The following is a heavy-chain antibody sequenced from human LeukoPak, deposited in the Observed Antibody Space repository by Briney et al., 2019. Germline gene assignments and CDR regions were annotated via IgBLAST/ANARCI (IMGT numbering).Heavy chain of an antibody. Sequence: ASVKVSCKASGYTFTGYYIHWVRQAPGQGLQWMGWINPNSGDSKSPQRFQGRVTMTRDMSTTTDYMELSSLRSEDTAVYYCARDNSVGDIAWWFDPWGQGTLVTVSS. CDR2: INPNSGDS. CDR1: GYTFTGYY. J-gene: IGHJ5*02. V-gene: IGHV1-2*02. CDR3: ARDNSVGDIAWWFDP. D-gene: IGHD3-16*02.